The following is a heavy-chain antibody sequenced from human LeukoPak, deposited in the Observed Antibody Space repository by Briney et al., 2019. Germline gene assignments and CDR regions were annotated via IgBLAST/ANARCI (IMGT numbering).Heavy chain of an antibody. Sequence: GGSLRLSCAASGFTFSSYSMNWVRKAPGKGLERVSFVSPSSGCISYADSVKGRFTISRDDAKNSLCLQMNSPRAEDTAVYYCARGGVTTYGYEFWGQGAPVTVSS. CDR3: ARGGVTTYGYEF. CDR1: GFTFSSYS. J-gene: IGHJ4*02. CDR2: VSPSSGCI. V-gene: IGHV3-21*06. D-gene: IGHD4-17*01.